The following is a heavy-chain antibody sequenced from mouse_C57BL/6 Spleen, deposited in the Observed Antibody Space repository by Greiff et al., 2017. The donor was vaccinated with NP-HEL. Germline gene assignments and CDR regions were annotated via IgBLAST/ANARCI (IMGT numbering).Heavy chain of an antibody. D-gene: IGHD1-1*01. V-gene: IGHV1-69*01. CDR3: ARGNYGSSSWFAY. J-gene: IGHJ3*01. CDR2: IDPSDSYT. CDR1: GYTFTSYW. Sequence: QVQLQQPGAELVMPGASVKLSCKASGYTFTSYWMHWVKQRPGQGLEWIGEIDPSDSYTNYNQKFKGKSTLTVDKSSSTAYMQLSSLTSEDSAVYYCARGNYGSSSWFAYWGQGTLVTVSA.